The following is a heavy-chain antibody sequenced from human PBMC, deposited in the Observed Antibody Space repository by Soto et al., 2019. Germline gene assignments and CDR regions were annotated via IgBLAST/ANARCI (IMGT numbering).Heavy chain of an antibody. D-gene: IGHD4-17*01. CDR2: IYYSGST. CDR1: GGSISSYY. Sequence: PSETLSLTCTVSGGSISSYYWNWIRQPPGKGLEWIGYIYYSGSTYYNPSLKSRVTISVDTSKNQFSLKLSSVTAADTAVYYCARERKSDYGSHWGQGTLVTVSS. V-gene: IGHV4-59*12. CDR3: ARERKSDYGSH. J-gene: IGHJ4*02.